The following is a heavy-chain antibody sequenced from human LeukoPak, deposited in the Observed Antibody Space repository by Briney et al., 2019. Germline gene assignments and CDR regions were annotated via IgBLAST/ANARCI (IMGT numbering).Heavy chain of an antibody. CDR2: ISSSTSTI. CDR1: GFTFSTYG. J-gene: IGHJ6*03. V-gene: IGHV3-48*01. CDR3: ARVSGYYYMDV. Sequence: GGSLRLSCAASGFTFSTYGMNWVRQAPGKGLEWVSYISSSTSTIYYADSVKGRFSISRDNAKNSLYLQMNSLRAEDTAVYYCARVSGYYYMDVWGKGTTVTVSS. D-gene: IGHD3-10*01.